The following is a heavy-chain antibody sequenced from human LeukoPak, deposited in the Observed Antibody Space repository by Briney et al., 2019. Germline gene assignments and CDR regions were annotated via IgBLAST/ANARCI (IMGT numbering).Heavy chain of an antibody. CDR3: ARAYYGSGSYYLRYYYYYYMDV. J-gene: IGHJ6*03. D-gene: IGHD3-10*01. CDR1: GYSFNSYD. Sequence: ASVKVSCKASGYSFNSYDINWVRQATGQGLEWMGWMNPNSGNTGYAQKFQGRVTMTRNTSISTAYMELSSLRSEDTAVYYCARAYYGSGSYYLRYYYYYYMDVWGKGTTVTISS. CDR2: MNPNSGNT. V-gene: IGHV1-8*02.